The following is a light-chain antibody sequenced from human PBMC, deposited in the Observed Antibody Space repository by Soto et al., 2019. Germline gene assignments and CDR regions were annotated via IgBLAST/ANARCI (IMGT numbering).Light chain of an antibody. CDR1: QSVSNNY. CDR3: HQFGDSPQT. Sequence: EIELTQSPGTLSLSPGERATLSCRASQSVSNNYLAWYQQKPGQAPRLLIYDASTRASGIPARFSGSGSGTEFTLTISRLEPEDFAVYYCHQFGDSPQTFGQGTKVDIK. CDR2: DAS. V-gene: IGKV3-20*01. J-gene: IGKJ1*01.